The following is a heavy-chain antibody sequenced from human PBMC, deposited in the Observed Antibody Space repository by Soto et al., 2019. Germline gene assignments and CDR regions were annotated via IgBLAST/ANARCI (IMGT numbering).Heavy chain of an antibody. Sequence: ASVKVSCKASGYTFTSHGISWVRQAPGQGLEWMGWISAYNGKTNYAQKLQGRVTMTTDTSTSTAYMELSSLKSEDTAVYYCVSLMWYRPYWGQGTLVTVSS. J-gene: IGHJ4*02. CDR2: ISAYNGKT. V-gene: IGHV1-18*01. CDR3: VSLMWYRPY. CDR1: GYTFTSHG. D-gene: IGHD2-21*01.